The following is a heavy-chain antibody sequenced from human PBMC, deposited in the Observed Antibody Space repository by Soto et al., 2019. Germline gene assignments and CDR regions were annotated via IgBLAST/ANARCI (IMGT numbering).Heavy chain of an antibody. Sequence: QVQLVESGGGLVKPGGSLRLSCAASGFTFSDYYMSWIRQAPGKGLEWVSYISSSGSTIYYADSVKGRFTISRDNAKNSLYLQMNRLRAEDTAVYYCARGRGRRYSSGWNPLYGMDVWGQGTTVTVSS. J-gene: IGHJ6*02. D-gene: IGHD6-19*01. V-gene: IGHV3-11*01. CDR1: GFTFSDYY. CDR2: ISSSGSTI. CDR3: ARGRGRRYSSGWNPLYGMDV.